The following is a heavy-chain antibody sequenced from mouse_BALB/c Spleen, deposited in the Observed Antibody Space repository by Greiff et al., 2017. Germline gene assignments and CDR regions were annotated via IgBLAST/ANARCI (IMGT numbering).Heavy chain of an antibody. J-gene: IGHJ3*01. CDR1: GFTFSSYT. Sequence: EVKLVESGGGLVKPGGSLKLSCAASGFTFSSYTMSWVRQTPEERLEWVATISSGGSYTYYPDSVKGRFTISRDNAKNTLYLQMSSLKSEDTAMYYCTRDEGPFAYWGQGTLVTVSA. CDR3: TRDEGPFAY. V-gene: IGHV5-6-4*01. CDR2: ISSGGSYT.